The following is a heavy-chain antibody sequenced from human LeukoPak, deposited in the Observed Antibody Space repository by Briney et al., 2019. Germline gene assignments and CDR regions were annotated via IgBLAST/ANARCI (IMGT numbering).Heavy chain of an antibody. CDR2: IKQDGSEK. CDR1: GFTFSSYS. J-gene: IGHJ6*03. D-gene: IGHD3-3*01. Sequence: GSLRLSCATSGFTFSSYSMTWVRQAPGKGLGWVAKIKQDGSEKKYVDSVKGRFTISRDNTKNSLFLQMNSLRAEDTAVYYCARAMGTSYGFWSGSYTVSYFYYMDVWGKGTTVTVSS. CDR3: ARAMGTSYGFWSGSYTVSYFYYMDV. V-gene: IGHV3-7*01.